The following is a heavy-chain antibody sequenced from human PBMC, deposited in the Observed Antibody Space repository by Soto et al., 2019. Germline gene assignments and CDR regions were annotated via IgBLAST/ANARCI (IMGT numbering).Heavy chain of an antibody. CDR3: AREIGTYFGVVIIRGWFDP. Sequence: QVQLQESGPGLVKPSQTLSLTCTVSGGSISSGGYYWSWIRQHPGKGLEWIGYIYYSGSTYYNPSLKSRVTISVDTSKNQFSRNLSSVTAADTAVYYCAREIGTYFGVVIIRGWFDPWGQGTLFTVSS. D-gene: IGHD3-3*01. V-gene: IGHV4-31*03. CDR2: IYYSGST. J-gene: IGHJ5*02. CDR1: GGSISSGGYY.